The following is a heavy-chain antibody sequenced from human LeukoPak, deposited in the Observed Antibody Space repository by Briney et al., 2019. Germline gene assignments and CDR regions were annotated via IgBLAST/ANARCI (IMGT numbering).Heavy chain of an antibody. CDR2: IYYSGST. CDR3: TRGAGWLIDY. V-gene: IGHV4-39*07. CDR1: GGSIISSSHY. J-gene: IGHJ4*02. D-gene: IGHD3-16*01. Sequence: SETLSLTCTVSGGSIISSSHYWGWIRQPPGKGLEWIGSIYYSGSTYYNPSLKSRVTISVDTSKNQFSLKLNSMTTADTAVYYCTRGAGWLIDYWGQGILVTVSS.